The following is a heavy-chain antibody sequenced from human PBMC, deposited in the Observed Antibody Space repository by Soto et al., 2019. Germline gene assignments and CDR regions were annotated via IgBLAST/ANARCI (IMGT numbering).Heavy chain of an antibody. CDR3: AREGSSSPEYFDF. J-gene: IGHJ4*02. D-gene: IGHD2-15*01. Sequence: PSETLSLTCTVSGGSISSGDYYWSWIRQPPGKGLEWIGYIYYSGSTFYNPSLKNRVTISIDTSKNQFSLKLSSVSAADTAVYYCAREGSSSPEYFDFWGPGTLVTVSS. V-gene: IGHV4-30-4*01. CDR2: IYYSGST. CDR1: GGSISSGDYY.